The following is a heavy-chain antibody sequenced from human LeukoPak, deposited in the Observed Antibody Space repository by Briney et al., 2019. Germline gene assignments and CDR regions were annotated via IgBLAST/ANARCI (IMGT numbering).Heavy chain of an antibody. Sequence: SETLSLTCTVSGGSISSRNYYWGWIRQPPGEGLEWIGKISDSGNTYYSPSLRSRVTISIDTSKNQFSLKLSSVTATDTAVYYCARGEKVLDYFDSWGQGTLVTVSS. CDR3: ARGEKVLDYFDS. V-gene: IGHV4-39*01. J-gene: IGHJ4*02. D-gene: IGHD3-16*01. CDR2: ISDSGNT. CDR1: GGSISSRNYY.